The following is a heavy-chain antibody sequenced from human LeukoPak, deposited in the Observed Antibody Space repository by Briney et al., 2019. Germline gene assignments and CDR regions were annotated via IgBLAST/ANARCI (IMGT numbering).Heavy chain of an antibody. Sequence: GASVKVSCKASGYTFTSYGITWVRQAPGQGLEWMGWSSPYNGNTNYAQKLQGRVTMTTDTPTSTAYMELRSLRSDDTAVYYCARGGVGDCSGGSCPFNWFDPWGQGTLVTVSS. CDR1: GYTFTSYG. D-gene: IGHD2-15*01. CDR3: ARGGVGDCSGGSCPFNWFDP. CDR2: SSPYNGNT. J-gene: IGHJ5*02. V-gene: IGHV1-18*01.